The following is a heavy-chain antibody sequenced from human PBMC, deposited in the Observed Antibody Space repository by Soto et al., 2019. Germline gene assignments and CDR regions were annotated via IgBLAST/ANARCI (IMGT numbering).Heavy chain of an antibody. Sequence: QVQLMQSGAEVKKPGSSVKVSCKTSGGAFSSYDISWVRQAPGQGLEWMGGIIPLFGTTNYAQKFQGRVTLTADESTSTVYMNLYSLRYEDTAVYYCARGLTEGYFGMDVWGQGTTVTVSS. CDR2: IIPLFGTT. CDR1: GGAFSSYD. J-gene: IGHJ6*02. CDR3: ARGLTEGYFGMDV. V-gene: IGHV1-69*01.